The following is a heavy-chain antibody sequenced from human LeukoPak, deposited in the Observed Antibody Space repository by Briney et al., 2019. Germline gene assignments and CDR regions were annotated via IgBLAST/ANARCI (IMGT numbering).Heavy chain of an antibody. V-gene: IGHV1-18*01. J-gene: IGHJ4*02. CDR1: GYTFTSYG. D-gene: IGHD3-3*01. CDR3: ARVRYYDFWSGYYATFDY. Sequence: ASVKVSCKASGYTFTSYGISWVRQAPGQGLEWMGWISAYNGNTNYAQKPQGRVTMTTDTSTSTAYMELRSLRSDDTAVYYCARVRYYDFWSGYYATFDYWGQGTLVTVSS. CDR2: ISAYNGNT.